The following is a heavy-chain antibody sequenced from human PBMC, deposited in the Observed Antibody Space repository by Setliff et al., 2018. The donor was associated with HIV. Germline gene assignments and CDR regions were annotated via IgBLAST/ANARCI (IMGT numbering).Heavy chain of an antibody. CDR3: ARDTLWFGAPWAFDI. Sequence: PSETLYLTCTVSGGSVSSGSYHWGWIRQPPGKGLEWIGSIYHSGSTYYNPSLKSRVAISVDTSKSQFSLRLTSVTAADTAVYYSARDTLWFGAPWAFDIWGQGTMVTVSS. V-gene: IGHV4-39*07. J-gene: IGHJ3*02. CDR1: GGSVSSGSYH. CDR2: IYHSGST. D-gene: IGHD3-10*01.